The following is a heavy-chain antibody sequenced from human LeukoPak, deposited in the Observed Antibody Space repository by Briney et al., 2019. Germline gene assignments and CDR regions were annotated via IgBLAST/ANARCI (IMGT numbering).Heavy chain of an antibody. CDR3: ATAQPYGSGSYNNRPYYFDY. D-gene: IGHD3-10*01. CDR2: LSAYNGNT. Sequence: ASVKVSCKASGYTFTRYGISWVRQAPRQGLEWMGWLSAYNGNTNYAQKLQGRVTMTTDTSTSTAYMELRSLRSDDTAVYYCATAQPYGSGSYNNRPYYFDYWGQGTLVTVSS. CDR1: GYTFTRYG. V-gene: IGHV1-18*01. J-gene: IGHJ4*02.